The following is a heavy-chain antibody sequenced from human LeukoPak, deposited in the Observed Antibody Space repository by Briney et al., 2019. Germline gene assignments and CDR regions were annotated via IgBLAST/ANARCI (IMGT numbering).Heavy chain of an antibody. D-gene: IGHD5-24*01. CDR2: ISTTGGYT. CDR1: GFRFSTCD. V-gene: IGHV3-23*01. J-gene: IGHJ4*02. Sequence: PGGSLRLSCVGSGFRFSTCDMGWVRQTPGKGLEWVSAISTTGGYTEDADSVKGRFTISRDNSQNTLFLQMHSLRAEDTAVYYCAKKPATIKFPFDIWGQGTLVTVSP. CDR3: AKKPATIKFPFDI.